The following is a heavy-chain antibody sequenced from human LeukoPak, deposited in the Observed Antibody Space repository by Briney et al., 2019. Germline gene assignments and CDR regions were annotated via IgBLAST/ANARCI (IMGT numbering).Heavy chain of an antibody. Sequence: SETLSLTCTVSGGSISSYYWSWIRQPPGKGLEWIGYIYYSGSTNYNPSLKSRVTISVDTSKNQFSLKLSSVTAADTAVYYCAREEYSYGYPNHYYYGMDVWGQGTTVTVSS. V-gene: IGHV4-59*01. CDR3: AREEYSYGYPNHYYYGMDV. D-gene: IGHD5-18*01. CDR1: GGSISSYY. J-gene: IGHJ6*02. CDR2: IYYSGST.